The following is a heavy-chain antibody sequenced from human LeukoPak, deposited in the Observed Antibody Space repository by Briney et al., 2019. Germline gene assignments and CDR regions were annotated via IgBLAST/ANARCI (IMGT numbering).Heavy chain of an antibody. J-gene: IGHJ6*02. Sequence: PGGSLRLSCAASGFTFSSYWMSWVRQAPGKGQEWVANIKQDGSEKYYVDSVKGRFTISRDNAKNSLYLQMNSLRAEDTAVYYCARKDPRGYCSSTSCYYYYYGMDVWGQGTTVTVSS. D-gene: IGHD2-2*01. CDR2: IKQDGSEK. V-gene: IGHV3-7*01. CDR3: ARKDPRGYCSSTSCYYYYYGMDV. CDR1: GFTFSSYW.